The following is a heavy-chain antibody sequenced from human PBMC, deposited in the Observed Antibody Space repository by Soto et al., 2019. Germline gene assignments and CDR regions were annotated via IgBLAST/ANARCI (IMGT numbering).Heavy chain of an antibody. D-gene: IGHD3-22*01. J-gene: IGHJ3*02. V-gene: IGHV1-58*01. CDR1: GFTFTSSA. CDR3: ARTDSSGYYADAFDI. CDR2: IVVGSGNT. Sequence: SVKVSCKASGFTFTSSAVQWVRQARGQRLEWIGWIVVGSGNTNYAQKFQERVTITRDMSTSTAYMELSSLRYEDTAVYYCARTDSSGYYADAFDIWGQGTMVTVSS.